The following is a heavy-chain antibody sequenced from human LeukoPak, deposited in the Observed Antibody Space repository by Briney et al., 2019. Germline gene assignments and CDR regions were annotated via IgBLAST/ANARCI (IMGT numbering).Heavy chain of an antibody. J-gene: IGHJ3*02. D-gene: IGHD3-16*01. CDR2: IYTSGGT. Sequence: SETLSLTCTVSGGSISSGSYYWSWIRQPAGKGLEWIGRIYTSGGTNYNPSLKSRVTISVDTFKNQFSLKLSSVTAADTAVYYCVRAFGFPDAFDIWGQGTMVTVSS. CDR3: VRAFGFPDAFDI. CDR1: GGSISSGSYY. V-gene: IGHV4-61*02.